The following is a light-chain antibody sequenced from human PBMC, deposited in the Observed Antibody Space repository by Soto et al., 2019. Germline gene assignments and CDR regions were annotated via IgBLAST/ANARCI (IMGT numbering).Light chain of an antibody. CDR2: RAS. Sequence: DIVMTQSPDSLAVSLRERATINCKSSQSILNSSNNKIHLAWYQQKPGQPPKLVIYRASTRESGVPDRFSGSEFRTDFTLTISSLQAEDVATYYCQQYFSAHLTFGGGTKVEI. V-gene: IGKV4-1*01. J-gene: IGKJ4*01. CDR3: QQYFSAHLT. CDR1: QSILNSSNNKIH.